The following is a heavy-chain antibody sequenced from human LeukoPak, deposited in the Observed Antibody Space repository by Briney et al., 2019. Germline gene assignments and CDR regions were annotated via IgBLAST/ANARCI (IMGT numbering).Heavy chain of an antibody. V-gene: IGHV3-15*01. CDR3: TTDQDGMGYRYYYYMDV. CDR2: IKSKTDGGTT. CDR1: GFTFSNAW. J-gene: IGHJ6*03. Sequence: GGSLRLSCAASGFTFSNAWMSWVRQAPGKGLEGVGRIKSKTDGGTTDYAAPVKGRFTISRDDSKNTLYLQMNSLKTEDTAVYYCTTDQDGMGYRYYYYMDVWGKGTTVTVSS. D-gene: IGHD5-12*01.